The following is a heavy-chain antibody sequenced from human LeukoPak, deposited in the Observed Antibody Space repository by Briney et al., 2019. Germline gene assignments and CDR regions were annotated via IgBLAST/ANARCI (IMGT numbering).Heavy chain of an antibody. V-gene: IGHV3-7*01. Sequence: WGSLLLTCAASGLYIISYSLSWVLQAPGEELEWVANIKQDGSEYYYAVSVKGRITISRDNDKNSLFLQMTSLRAEDTYVYDCAIVGTRYSPLGYGGQGNLVTVSS. CDR2: IKQDGSEY. D-gene: IGHD3-16*02. CDR1: GLYIISYS. J-gene: IGHJ4*02. CDR3: AIVGTRYSPLGY.